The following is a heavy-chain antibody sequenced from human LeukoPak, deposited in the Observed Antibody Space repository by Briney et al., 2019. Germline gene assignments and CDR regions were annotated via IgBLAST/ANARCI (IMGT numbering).Heavy chain of an antibody. CDR1: GFTFSDYY. V-gene: IGHV3-11*01. CDR3: ARVMTDGYNYVMWDY. Sequence: GGPLRLSCAASGFTFSDYYMSWIRQAPGKGLEWVSYTSSSGSTIYYADSVKGRFTISRDNAKNSLYLQMNSLRAEDTAVYYCARVMTDGYNYVMWDYWGQGTLVTVSS. D-gene: IGHD5-24*01. J-gene: IGHJ4*02. CDR2: TSSSGSTI.